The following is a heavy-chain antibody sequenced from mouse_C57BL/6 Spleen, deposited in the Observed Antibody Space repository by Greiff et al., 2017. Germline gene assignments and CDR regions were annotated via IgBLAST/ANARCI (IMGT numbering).Heavy chain of an antibody. D-gene: IGHD2-1*01. V-gene: IGHV2-9-1*01. CDR1: GFSLTSYA. J-gene: IGHJ4*01. Sequence: QVQLQQSGPGLVAPSQSLSITCTFSGFSLTSYAISWVRQPPGKGLEWLGVIWTGGGTNYNSALKSRLSISKDNTKSQVFLKMNSLQTDDTARYYCARNWIYYGNSHAMGYWGQGTSVTVSS. CDR2: IWTGGGT. CDR3: ARNWIYYGNSHAMGY.